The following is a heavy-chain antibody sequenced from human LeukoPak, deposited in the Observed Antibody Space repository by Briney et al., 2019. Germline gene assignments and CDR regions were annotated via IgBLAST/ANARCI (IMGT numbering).Heavy chain of an antibody. J-gene: IGHJ4*02. CDR2: IYRSGST. D-gene: IGHD6-13*01. Sequence: SETLSLTCTVSGYSISNGYYWDWIRQPPGRGLEWIGNIYRSGSTSYNPSLKSRVTISVDTSKNQFSLELSSVTAADTAVYYCASLRGRIAAAGSFDYWGQGTLVTVSS. V-gene: IGHV4-38-2*02. CDR1: GYSISNGYY. CDR3: ASLRGRIAAAGSFDY.